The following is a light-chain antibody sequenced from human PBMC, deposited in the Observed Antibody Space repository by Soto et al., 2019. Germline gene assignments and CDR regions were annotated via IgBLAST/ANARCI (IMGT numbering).Light chain of an antibody. CDR1: SSDVGGYNY. J-gene: IGLJ1*01. Sequence: QSALTQPRSVSGSPGQSVTISCTGTSSDVGGYNYVSWYQQHPGKAPKLMIYDVTKRPSGVPDRFSGSKSANTASLTISGLQAEDEADYYCCSYAGRYLYVFGTATKLTVL. CDR2: DVT. CDR3: CSYAGRYLYV. V-gene: IGLV2-11*01.